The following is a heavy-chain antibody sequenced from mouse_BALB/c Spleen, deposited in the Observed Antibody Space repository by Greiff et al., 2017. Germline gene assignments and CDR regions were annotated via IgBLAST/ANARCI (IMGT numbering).Heavy chain of an antibody. CDR2: IYPYNGGT. Sequence: EVQLQESGPELVKPGASVKISCKASGYTFTDYNMHWVKQSHGKSLEWIGYIYPYNGGTGYNQKFKSKATLTVDNSSSTAYMELRSLTSEDSAVYYCARGVFPWYFDVWGAGTTVTVSS. CDR1: GYTFTDYN. J-gene: IGHJ1*01. V-gene: IGHV1S29*02. CDR3: ARGVFPWYFDV.